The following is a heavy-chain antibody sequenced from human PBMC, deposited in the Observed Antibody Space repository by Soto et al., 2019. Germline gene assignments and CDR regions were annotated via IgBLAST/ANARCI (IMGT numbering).Heavy chain of an antibody. D-gene: IGHD6-13*01. CDR2: INPNSGGT. CDR3: ARDGRLAAAGTGFDY. J-gene: IGHJ4*02. V-gene: IGHV1-2*04. CDR1: GYTFTGYY. Sequence: ASVKVSCKASGYTFTGYYMHWVRQAPGQGLEWMGWINPNSGGTNYAQKFQGWVTMTRDTSISTAYMELSRLRSDDTAVYYCARDGRLAAAGTGFDYWGQGTLVTVSS.